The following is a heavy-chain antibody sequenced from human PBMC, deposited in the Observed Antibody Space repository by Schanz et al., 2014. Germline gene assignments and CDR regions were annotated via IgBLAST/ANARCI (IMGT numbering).Heavy chain of an antibody. J-gene: IGHJ4*02. D-gene: IGHD2-8*02. Sequence: EVKEPGASVKVSCKASGYTFTSYGISWVRQAPGQGLEWMGRIIPILGIANYAQKFQGRVTITADKSTFTAYMDVSSLRPEDTAVYFCAKDTGYCHGGACYCFEYWGLGILVTVSS. CDR2: IIPILGIA. CDR1: GYTFTSYG. V-gene: IGHV1-69*04. CDR3: AKDTGYCHGGACYCFEY.